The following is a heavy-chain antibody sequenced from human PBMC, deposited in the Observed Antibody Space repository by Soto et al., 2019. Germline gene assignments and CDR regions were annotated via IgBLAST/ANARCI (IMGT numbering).Heavy chain of an antibody. D-gene: IGHD3-10*01. Sequence: GGSLRLSCAASGFTFSSYEMNWVRQAPGKGLEWVSYISSSGSTIYYADSVKGRFTISRDDAKNSLYLQMNSLRAEDTAVYYCAILWFGELLPQSQVPNWGQGTLVTVSS. CDR3: AILWFGELLPQSQVPN. CDR1: GFTFSSYE. CDR2: ISSSGSTI. V-gene: IGHV3-48*03. J-gene: IGHJ4*02.